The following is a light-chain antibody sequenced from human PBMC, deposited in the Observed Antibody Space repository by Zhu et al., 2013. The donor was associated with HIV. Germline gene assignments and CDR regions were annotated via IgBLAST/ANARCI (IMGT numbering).Light chain of an antibody. CDR2: DAS. V-gene: IGKV1-13*02. CDR1: QGINNA. Sequence: AIQLTQSPSSLSASGGDRVTITCRASQGINNALAWYQQTPGKPPKLLIYDASTLANGVSSRFSGSGSETYFTLTISGLQPEDFATYYCQQVNSYPLTFGGGRRWRSN. CDR3: QQVNSYPLT. J-gene: IGKJ4*01.